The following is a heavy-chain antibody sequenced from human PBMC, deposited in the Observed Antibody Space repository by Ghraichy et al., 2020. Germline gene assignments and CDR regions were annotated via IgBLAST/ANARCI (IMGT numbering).Heavy chain of an antibody. Sequence: GGSLRLSCVASGFTLSSYSLNWVRQAPGKGLEWVSYITSSSRTKSYADSVKGRFTISRDNAKNSLSLQMNSLRDEDTAVYYCARGSAVVRFYYYAGLDVWGQGTTVTVSS. V-gene: IGHV3-48*02. J-gene: IGHJ6*02. CDR1: GFTLSSYS. CDR3: ARGSAVVRFYYYAGLDV. CDR2: ITSSSRTK. D-gene: IGHD4-23*01.